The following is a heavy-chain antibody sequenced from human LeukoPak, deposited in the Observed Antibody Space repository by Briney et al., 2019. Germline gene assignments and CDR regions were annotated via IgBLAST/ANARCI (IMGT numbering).Heavy chain of an antibody. CDR3: ARARVGYYGSGSYGY. Sequence: GGSLRLSCAASGFTFSSYEMNWVRQAPGKGLEWVSYISSSGSTIYYADSVKGRFTISRDNAKNSLYLQMNSLRAEDTAVYYCARARVGYYGSGSYGYWGQGTLVTVSS. CDR1: GFTFSSYE. J-gene: IGHJ4*02. D-gene: IGHD3-10*01. CDR2: ISSSGSTI. V-gene: IGHV3-48*03.